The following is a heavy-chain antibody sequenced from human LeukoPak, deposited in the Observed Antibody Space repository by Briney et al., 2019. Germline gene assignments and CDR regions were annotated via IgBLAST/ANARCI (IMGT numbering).Heavy chain of an antibody. CDR1: GFTVSGDY. Sequence: PGGSLRLSCAASGFTVSGDYMSWVRQAPGKGLEWVSNIYSGGSTDYADSVKGRFTISRDNSNNALYLQMKSLRAEDTAVYFCARGGSTWYWYFDLWGRGTLVTVSS. CDR2: IYSGGST. V-gene: IGHV3-53*01. CDR3: ARGGSTWYWYFDL. D-gene: IGHD2-15*01. J-gene: IGHJ2*01.